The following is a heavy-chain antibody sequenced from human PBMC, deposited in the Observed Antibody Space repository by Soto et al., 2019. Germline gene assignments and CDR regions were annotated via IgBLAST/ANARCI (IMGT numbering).Heavy chain of an antibody. CDR3: ARGIKYNDYARWFDP. CDR2: MNANSGNT. J-gene: IGHJ5*02. CDR1: GYTFTGCN. V-gene: IGHV1-8*01. Sequence: QVQLVQSGAEVKKPGASVKVSCKASGYTFTGCNSNWVRQATGQGFEYLGWMNANSGNTGYVKKFQGRVNMTRDTSRSTASMELSSLPAEDTTVYYCARGIKYNDYARWFDPWCPGPLVTISS. D-gene: IGHD4-17*01.